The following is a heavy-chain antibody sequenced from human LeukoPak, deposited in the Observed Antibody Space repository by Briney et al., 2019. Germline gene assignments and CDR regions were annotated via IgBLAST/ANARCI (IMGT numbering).Heavy chain of an antibody. Sequence: GGSLRLSCAASGFAFGSFWMSWVRQAPGKGLEWVANIKPDGSEKYFVDSVKGRFTFSRDNAKNSLYLQMNSLRAEDTAVYYCANSGWSLRDYWGQGTLVTVSS. CDR2: IKPDGSEK. D-gene: IGHD6-19*01. CDR1: GFAFGSFW. CDR3: ANSGWSLRDY. V-gene: IGHV3-7*01. J-gene: IGHJ4*02.